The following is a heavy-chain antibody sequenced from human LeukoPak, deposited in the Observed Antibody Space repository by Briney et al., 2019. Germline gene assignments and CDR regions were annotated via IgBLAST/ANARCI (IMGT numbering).Heavy chain of an antibody. J-gene: IGHJ4*02. CDR1: GFTFSSYS. Sequence: GGSLRLSCAASGFTFSSYSMNWVRQAPGKELEWVSSISSSSSYIYYADSVKGRFTISRDNAKNSLYLQMNSLRAEDTAVYYCASEDYDSSGYYCYWGQGTLVTVSS. V-gene: IGHV3-21*01. CDR3: ASEDYDSSGYYCY. CDR2: ISSSSSYI. D-gene: IGHD3-22*01.